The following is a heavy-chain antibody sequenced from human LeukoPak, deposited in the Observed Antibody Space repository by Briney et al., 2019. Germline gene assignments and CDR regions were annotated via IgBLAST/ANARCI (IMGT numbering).Heavy chain of an antibody. CDR2: IGQDGSEN. V-gene: IGHV3-7*03. CDR3: ARGGGWYFDY. J-gene: IGHJ4*02. D-gene: IGHD6-19*01. CDR1: GFTFSNYW. Sequence: PGGSLRLSCAASGFTFSNYWMNWVRQAPGKGLEWVASIGQDGSENYYVDSVKGRFTISRDNAKNSLYLQMNSLRVEVTAVYYCARGGGWYFDYWGQGALITASS.